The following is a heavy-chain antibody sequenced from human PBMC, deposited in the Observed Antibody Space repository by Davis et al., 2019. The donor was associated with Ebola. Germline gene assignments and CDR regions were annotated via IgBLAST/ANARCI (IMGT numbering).Heavy chain of an antibody. CDR2: INPSGGST. CDR1: GYTFTSYY. V-gene: IGHV1-46*01. J-gene: IGHJ5*02. D-gene: IGHD7-27*01. CDR3: ARDGEPLGLGIEAYNWFDP. Sequence: ASVKVSCKASGYTFTSYYMHWVRQAPGQGLEWMGLINPSGGSTSYAQKFQGRVTMTRDTSTSTVYMELSSLRSEDTAVYYCARDGEPLGLGIEAYNWFDPWGQGTLVTVSS.